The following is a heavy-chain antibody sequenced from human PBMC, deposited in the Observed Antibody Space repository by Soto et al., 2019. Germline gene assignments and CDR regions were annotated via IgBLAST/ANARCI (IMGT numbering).Heavy chain of an antibody. CDR1: GGSVSSSSYY. CDR2: IYYTGST. V-gene: IGHV4-39*01. D-gene: IGHD1-26*01. Sequence: AETLSLTCTVSGGSVSSSSYYWGWIRQPPGKGLEWIGTIYYTGSTSYSPSLKRRVTISVDTSKTQFSLNLSSVTATDTAVYYCAGRRAGDYYFDYWGQGTLVTVSS. CDR3: AGRRAGDYYFDY. J-gene: IGHJ4*02.